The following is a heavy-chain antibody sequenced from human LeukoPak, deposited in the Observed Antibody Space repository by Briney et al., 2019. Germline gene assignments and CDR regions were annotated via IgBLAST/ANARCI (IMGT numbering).Heavy chain of an antibody. CDR3: AKDPMVRGVTLGHAFDI. V-gene: IGHV3-53*01. CDR2: IYSGGST. Sequence: PGGSLRLSCAASGFTVSSNYMSWVRQAPGKGLEWVSVIYSGGSTYYADSVKGRFTISRDNSKNTLYLQMNSLRAEDTAVYYCAKDPMVRGVTLGHAFDIWGQGTMVTVSS. CDR1: GFTVSSNY. J-gene: IGHJ3*02. D-gene: IGHD3-10*01.